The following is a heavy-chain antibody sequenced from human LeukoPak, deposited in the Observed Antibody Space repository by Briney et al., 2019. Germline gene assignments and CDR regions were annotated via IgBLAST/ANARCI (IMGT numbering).Heavy chain of an antibody. D-gene: IGHD2-15*01. J-gene: IGHJ6*03. V-gene: IGHV1-46*01. CDR3: ARGYCSGGSCYSYYYYYYMDV. CDR2: INPSGGST. Sequence: AXVKVXXXASGYTFTSYYMHWVRQAPGQGLEWMGIINPSGGSTSYAQKFQGRVTMTRDTSTSTVYMELSSLRSEDTAVYYCARGYCSGGSCYSYYYYYYMDVWGKGTTVTISS. CDR1: GYTFTSYY.